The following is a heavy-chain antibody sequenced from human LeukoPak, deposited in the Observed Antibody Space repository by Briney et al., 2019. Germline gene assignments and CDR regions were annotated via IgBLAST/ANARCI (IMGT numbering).Heavy chain of an antibody. CDR3: ASDRSGLSFCF. CDR2: IYYSGST. Sequence: SETLSLTCTASGGSISSSSYYWGWIRQPPGKGLEWIGSIYYSGSTYYNSSLKSRTTISVDTSKNQFSLKLTSVTAADTAVYYCASDRSGLSFCFWGQGTLVTVSS. D-gene: IGHD3-22*01. J-gene: IGHJ4*02. V-gene: IGHV4-39*01. CDR1: GGSISSSSYY.